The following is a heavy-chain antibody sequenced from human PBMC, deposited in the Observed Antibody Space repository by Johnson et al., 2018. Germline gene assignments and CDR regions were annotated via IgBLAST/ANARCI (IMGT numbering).Heavy chain of an antibody. Sequence: VQLVESGGGAVQPGRSLRLSCAASGFTFRDYDMHWVRQTPGKGLEWVAVISYDASHTYYADSVKGRFTISRDNSKNTLYLQMSRLRAEDTAVYYCAKFVDIGPTSPPHNIWGQGTMVTVSS. D-gene: IGHD5-12*01. J-gene: IGHJ3*01. CDR2: ISYDASHT. CDR3: AKFVDIGPTSPPHNI. CDR1: GFTFRDYD. V-gene: IGHV3-30*18.